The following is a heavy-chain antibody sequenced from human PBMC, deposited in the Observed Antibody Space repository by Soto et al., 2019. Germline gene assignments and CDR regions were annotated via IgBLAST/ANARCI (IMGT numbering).Heavy chain of an antibody. V-gene: IGHV4-34*01. CDR3: ARGSRAVRGVSYYYYYGMDV. D-gene: IGHD3-10*01. Sequence: SETLSLTCAVYGGSFSGYYWSWIRQPPGKGLEWIGEINHSGSTNYNPSLKSRVTISVDTSKNQFSLKLSSVTAADTAVYYCARGSRAVRGVSYYYYYGMDVWGQGTTVTVSS. J-gene: IGHJ6*02. CDR2: INHSGST. CDR1: GGSFSGYY.